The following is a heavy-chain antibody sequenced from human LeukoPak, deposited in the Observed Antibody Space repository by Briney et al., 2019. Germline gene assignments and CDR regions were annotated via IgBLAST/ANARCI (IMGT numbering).Heavy chain of an antibody. J-gene: IGHJ4*02. CDR3: ASYSGSCFGFSYYFDY. D-gene: IGHD1-26*01. V-gene: IGHV4-59*01. Sequence: SETLSLTCTVSGGSISSYYWSWIRQPPGKGLEWIGYIYYSGSTNYNPSLKSRVTISVATSKNQFSLKLSSVTAADTAVYYCASYSGSCFGFSYYFDYWGQGTLVTVSS. CDR2: IYYSGST. CDR1: GGSISSYY.